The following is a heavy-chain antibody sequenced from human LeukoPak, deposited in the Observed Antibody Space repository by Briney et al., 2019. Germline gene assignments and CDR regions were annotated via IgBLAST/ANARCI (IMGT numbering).Heavy chain of an antibody. V-gene: IGHV3-23*01. CDR2: IGGLGGST. CDR1: GFTFSSHA. CDR3: ARDRGYCLDP. J-gene: IGHJ5*02. Sequence: GGSLRLSCAASGFTFSSHAMAWVRQAPGKGLEWVSAIGGLGGSTYYGNSVRGRFTISRDNSKNTVYLQMDSLRAEDTAVYYCARDRGYCLDPWGQGTLVTVSS. D-gene: IGHD2-15*01.